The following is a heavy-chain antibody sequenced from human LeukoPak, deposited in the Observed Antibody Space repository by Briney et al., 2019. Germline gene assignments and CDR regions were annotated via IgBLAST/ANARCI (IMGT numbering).Heavy chain of an antibody. V-gene: IGHV1-46*01. CDR3: ARDLHGGWTWDY. J-gene: IGHJ4*02. CDR2: IHPSDGDT. Sequence: GASVKVSCKASVYIFTSCLMHWVRQAPGQGFEWMGKIHPSDGDTDYAQRFQGRLTLTRDSSTTTVYMEVSSLRSEDTAVYYCARDLHGGWTWDYWGQGTLVTVSS. D-gene: IGHD6-19*01. CDR1: VYIFTSCL.